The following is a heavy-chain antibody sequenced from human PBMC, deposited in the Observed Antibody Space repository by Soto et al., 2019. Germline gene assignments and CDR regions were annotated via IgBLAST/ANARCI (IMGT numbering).Heavy chain of an antibody. D-gene: IGHD2-15*01. V-gene: IGHV3-23*01. CDR3: AKVRPGYCSGGSCDDAFDI. Sequence: PGGSLRLSCAASGFTFSSYAMSWVRQAPGKGLEWVSAISGSGGSTYYADSVKGRFTISRDNSKNTLYLQMNSLRAEDTAVYYCAKVRPGYCSGGSCDDAFDIWGQGTMVT. J-gene: IGHJ3*02. CDR2: ISGSGGST. CDR1: GFTFSSYA.